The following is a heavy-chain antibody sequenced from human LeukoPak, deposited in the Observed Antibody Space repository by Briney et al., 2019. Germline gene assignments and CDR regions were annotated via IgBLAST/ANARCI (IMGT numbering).Heavy chain of an antibody. J-gene: IGHJ5*02. D-gene: IGHD1-14*01. CDR1: GGSISSGSDY. V-gene: IGHV4-61*02. Sequence: SETLSLTCIVSGGSISSGSDYWTWIRQPAGKGLEWIGRIYSSGSTNYNPSLKSRVTISVDTSKNHFSLKLSSVTAADTAVYYCARSIGKATKGNWFDPWGQGTLVTVSS. CDR2: IYSSGST. CDR3: ARSIGKATKGNWFDP.